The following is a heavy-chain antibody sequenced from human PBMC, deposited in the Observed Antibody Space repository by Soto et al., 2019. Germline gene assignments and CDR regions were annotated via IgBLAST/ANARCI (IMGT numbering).Heavy chain of an antibody. Sequence: QIHLVQSGAEVKKPGASVKVSCKGSGYGFTTYGSTWVRQAPGQGLEWMAWTSAHNGNTNYAHKLQGRVTVTRDTSTSTAYMELRSLRSDDTSVYYCARGRYGDYWGQGALVTVSS. V-gene: IGHV1-18*01. J-gene: IGHJ4*02. CDR2: TSAHNGNT. CDR3: ARGRYGDY. CDR1: GYGFTTYG. D-gene: IGHD1-1*01.